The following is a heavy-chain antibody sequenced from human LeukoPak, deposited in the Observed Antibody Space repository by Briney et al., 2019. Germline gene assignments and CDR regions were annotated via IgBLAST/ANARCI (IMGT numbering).Heavy chain of an antibody. CDR3: ARDAGSIAAFNWFDP. CDR2: IYTSGST. D-gene: IGHD6-6*01. Sequence: SSETLSLTCTVSGGSISSYYWSWIRQPAGKGLEWIGRIYTSGSTNYNPSLKSRVTMSVDTSKNQFSLKLSSVTAADTAVYYCARDAGSIAAFNWFDPWGQGTLVTVSS. J-gene: IGHJ5*02. CDR1: GGSISSYY. V-gene: IGHV4-4*07.